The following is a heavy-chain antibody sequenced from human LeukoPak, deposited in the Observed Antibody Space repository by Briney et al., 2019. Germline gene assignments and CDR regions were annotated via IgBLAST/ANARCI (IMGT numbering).Heavy chain of an antibody. J-gene: IGHJ4*02. CDR1: GYTFTSSD. D-gene: IGHD1-26*01. V-gene: IGHV1-8*03. CDR2: MNPNSGNT. Sequence: ASVKVSCKASGYTFTSSDINWVRQAAGQGLEWMGWMNPNSGNTGYAQKFQGRVTITADESTSTAYMELSSLRSEDTAVYYCARGRMVTGGSYDYWGQGTLVTVSS. CDR3: ARGRMVTGGSYDY.